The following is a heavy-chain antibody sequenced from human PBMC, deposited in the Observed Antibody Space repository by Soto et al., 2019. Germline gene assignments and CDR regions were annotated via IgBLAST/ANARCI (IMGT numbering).Heavy chain of an antibody. CDR2: ISAYNGNT. CDR1: GYTFTSYG. Sequence: ASVKVSCKASGYTFTSYGISWVRQAPGQGLEWMGWISAYNGNTNYAQKLQGRVTMTTDTSTSTAYMELRSLRSDDTAVYYCATRSYGDYPTLYYYXMAXCGQGTTVTVSS. CDR3: ATRSYGDYPTLYYYXMAX. J-gene: IGHJ6*02. D-gene: IGHD4-17*01. V-gene: IGHV1-18*01.